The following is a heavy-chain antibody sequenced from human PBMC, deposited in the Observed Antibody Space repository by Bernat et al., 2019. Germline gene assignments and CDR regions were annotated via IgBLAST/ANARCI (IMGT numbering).Heavy chain of an antibody. CDR1: GYTFTSYG. CDR2: ISAYNGNT. CDR3: ERFIMRATYYFVY. D-gene: IGHD1-26*01. J-gene: IGHJ4*02. V-gene: IGHV1-18*01. Sequence: QVQLVQSGAEVKKPGASVKVSCKASGYTFTSYGISWVRQAPGQGLEWMGWISAYNGNTNYAQKLQGTYNMTKETSTRKDYMELKSLRTDDPAVDYCERFIMRATYYFVYWDQGTL.